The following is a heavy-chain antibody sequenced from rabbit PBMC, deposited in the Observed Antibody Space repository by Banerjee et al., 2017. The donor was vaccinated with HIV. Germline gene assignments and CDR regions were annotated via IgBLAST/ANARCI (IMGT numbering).Heavy chain of an antibody. V-gene: IGHV1S47*01. J-gene: IGHJ3*01. CDR1: GIDFSSYG. D-gene: IGHD2-1*01. CDR3: ARGYGDYAGTRLDL. Sequence: QEQLKETGGGLVQPGGSLTLSCKASGIDFSSYGVSWVRQAPGKGLEWIGYIDPVFGSTVYASWVNGRFTISSHNAQNTVFLQMTSLTASDTATYFCARGYGDYAGTRLDLWGPGTLVTVS. CDR2: IDPVFGST.